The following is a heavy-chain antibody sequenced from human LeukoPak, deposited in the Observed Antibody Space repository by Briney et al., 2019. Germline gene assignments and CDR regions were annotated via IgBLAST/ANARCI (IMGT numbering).Heavy chain of an antibody. J-gene: IGHJ4*02. V-gene: IGHV3-30*02. CDR2: IWYGGSNK. Sequence: GGSLRLSCAASGFTFSSYGMHWVRQAPGKGLEWVAVIWYGGSNKYYADSVKGRFTISRDNSKNTLHLQMNSLRAEDTAVYYCAKEIEGATGLDYWGQGTLVTVSS. CDR1: GFTFSSYG. D-gene: IGHD1-26*01. CDR3: AKEIEGATGLDY.